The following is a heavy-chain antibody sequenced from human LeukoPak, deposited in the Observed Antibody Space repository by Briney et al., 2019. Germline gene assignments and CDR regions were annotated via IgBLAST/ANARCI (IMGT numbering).Heavy chain of an antibody. CDR2: ISGGGGTT. J-gene: IGHJ4*02. CDR3: AKDLKGYNYGYFDY. V-gene: IGHV3-23*01. D-gene: IGHD5-18*01. Sequence: PGGPLRLSCAASGFTFSSYAMSWVRQAPGKGLEWVSAISGGGGTTHYADSVKGRFTISRDNSKNTLYLQMNSLRAEDTAVYYCAKDLKGYNYGYFDYWGQGTLVTVSS. CDR1: GFTFSSYA.